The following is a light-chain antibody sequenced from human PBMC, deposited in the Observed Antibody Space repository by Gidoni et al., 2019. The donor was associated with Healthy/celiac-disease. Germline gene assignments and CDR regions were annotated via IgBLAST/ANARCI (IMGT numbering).Light chain of an antibody. CDR2: AAS. CDR1: QSISSY. J-gene: IGKJ3*01. Sequence: DIQKTQSPSDLSASVGDRVTITCRASQSISSYLNWYQQKPGQAPKLLIYAASSLQSGVPSRFSGSGSGTDFTLTISSLQPEDFATYYCQQSYSTKFTFXPXTKVDIK. V-gene: IGKV1-39*01. CDR3: QQSYSTKFT.